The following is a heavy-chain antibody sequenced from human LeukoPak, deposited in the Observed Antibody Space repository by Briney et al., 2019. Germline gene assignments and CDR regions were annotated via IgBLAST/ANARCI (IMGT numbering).Heavy chain of an antibody. CDR3: ARAPTASAVAGTHFDY. Sequence: PSETLSLTCTVSGGSISSGDYYWSWIRQPPGKGLEWIGEINHSGSTNYNPSLKSRVTISVDTSKNQFSLKLSSVTAADTAVYYCARAPTASAVAGTHFDYWGQGTLVTVSS. CDR2: INHSGST. CDR1: GGSISSGDYY. V-gene: IGHV4-39*07. J-gene: IGHJ4*02. D-gene: IGHD6-19*01.